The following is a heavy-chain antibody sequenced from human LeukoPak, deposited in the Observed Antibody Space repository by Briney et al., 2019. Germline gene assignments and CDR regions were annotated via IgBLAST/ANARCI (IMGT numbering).Heavy chain of an antibody. CDR1: GFPFSSYA. V-gene: IGHV3-23*01. CDR3: AEDKDRVRSSYWFPYYFDY. CDR2: ISGSGGST. J-gene: IGHJ4*02. Sequence: GGSLRLSCAASGFPFSSYAMNWVRQAPGKGLEWVSAISGSGGSTYYADSVKGRFTISRDNSKNTLFLQMNSLRAEDTAVYYCAEDKDRVRSSYWFPYYFDYWGQGTLVTVSS. D-gene: IGHD3-22*01.